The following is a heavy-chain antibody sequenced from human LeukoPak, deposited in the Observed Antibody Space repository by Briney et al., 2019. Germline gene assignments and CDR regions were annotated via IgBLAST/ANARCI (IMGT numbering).Heavy chain of an antibody. CDR2: INHSGST. J-gene: IGHJ4*02. Sequence: PSETLSLTCAVYGGSFSGYYWSWIRQPPGKGLEWIGEINHSGSTNYNPSLKSRVTISVDTSKNQFSLKLSSVTAADTAVYYCAIPYSGSYGAPLYWGQGTLVTVSS. V-gene: IGHV4-34*01. D-gene: IGHD1-26*01. CDR3: AIPYSGSYGAPLY. CDR1: GGSFSGYY.